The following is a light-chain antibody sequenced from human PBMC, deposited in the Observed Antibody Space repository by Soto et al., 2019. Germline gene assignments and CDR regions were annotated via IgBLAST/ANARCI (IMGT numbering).Light chain of an antibody. CDR1: QSISSY. J-gene: IGKJ3*01. CDR2: AAS. V-gene: IGKV1-39*01. CDR3: QQSYSTPLFT. Sequence: DIQMTQSPSSLSASVGDRVTITCRASQSISSYLNWYQQKPGKAPKLLIYAASSLQSGVPSRFSGSGSGTDFTLTISSLQPEDFATYYCQQSYSTPLFTFGPGTKVD.